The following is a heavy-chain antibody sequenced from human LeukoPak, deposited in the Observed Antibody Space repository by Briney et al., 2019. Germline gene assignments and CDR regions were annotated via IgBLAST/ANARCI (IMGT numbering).Heavy chain of an antibody. Sequence: ASVKASCXASGYTFTGYYMHWVRQAPGQGLAWMARINPNSGGTNYAQKFQGRVTMTRDTSISTAYMELSRLRSDDTAVYYCARSSYYDSSGYNDYWGQGTLVTVSS. CDR2: INPNSGGT. CDR1: GYTFTGYY. D-gene: IGHD3-22*01. J-gene: IGHJ4*02. V-gene: IGHV1-2*06. CDR3: ARSSYYDSSGYNDY.